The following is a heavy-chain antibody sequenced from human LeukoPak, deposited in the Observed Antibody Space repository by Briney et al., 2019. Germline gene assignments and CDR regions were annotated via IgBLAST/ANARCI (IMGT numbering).Heavy chain of an antibody. CDR2: IYTSGST. J-gene: IGHJ4*02. D-gene: IGHD3-22*01. V-gene: IGHV4-4*07. Sequence: SETLSLTCTVSGGSSNNYYWSWIRQSAGKGLEWIGRIYTSGSTNYNPSLKSRVSLSVDTSKNQFSLRLRSVTAADTAVYYCARESGYYYDTSGYTFDYWGQGILVTVSS. CDR1: GGSSNNYY. CDR3: ARESGYYYDTSGYTFDY.